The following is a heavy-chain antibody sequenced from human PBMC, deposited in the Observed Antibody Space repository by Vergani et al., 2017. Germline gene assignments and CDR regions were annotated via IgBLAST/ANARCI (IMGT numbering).Heavy chain of an antibody. CDR3: VRDSLRSDLRGVYWVDT. Sequence: QVHLNEAGPGLVKPSQTLTLTCTVSGSSITSGSFYWSWFRQPAGKGLEWIGRIHASGTKNYNPSLRSRVTLSVDTSKSQLSLKMISMTAADTAVYYCVRDSLRSDLRGVYWVDTWVQGTLVSVSS. CDR2: IHASGTK. D-gene: IGHD3-10*01. CDR1: GSSITSGSFY. J-gene: IGHJ5*02. V-gene: IGHV4-61*02.